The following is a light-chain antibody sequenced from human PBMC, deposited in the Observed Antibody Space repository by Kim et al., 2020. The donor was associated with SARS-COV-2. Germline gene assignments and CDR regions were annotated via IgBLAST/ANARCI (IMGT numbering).Light chain of an antibody. V-gene: IGLV1-44*01. CDR3: AAWDDSLNGSV. Sequence: GEGVTISCSGSRSNIGSNVENWYQQLPGTAPKLLLYSNDYRPSGVPDRFSGSKSGTSASLDISGLQSEDEADYYCAAWDDSLNGSVFGGGTQLTVL. J-gene: IGLJ3*02. CDR1: RSNIGSNV. CDR2: SND.